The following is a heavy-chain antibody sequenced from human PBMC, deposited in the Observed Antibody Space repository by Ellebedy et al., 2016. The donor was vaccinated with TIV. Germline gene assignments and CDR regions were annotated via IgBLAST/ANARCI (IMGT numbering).Heavy chain of an antibody. J-gene: IGHJ4*02. Sequence: ASVKVSXXASGYTFTSYDINWVRQAPGQGLEWMGWLNPNSGATNYAQNFQGRVSMTRDTSISTAYMELSRLRSDDTAVYYCARDGRFLEWLPGGVWGQGTLVTVSS. V-gene: IGHV1-2*02. D-gene: IGHD3-3*01. CDR2: LNPNSGAT. CDR3: ARDGRFLEWLPGGV. CDR1: GYTFTSYD.